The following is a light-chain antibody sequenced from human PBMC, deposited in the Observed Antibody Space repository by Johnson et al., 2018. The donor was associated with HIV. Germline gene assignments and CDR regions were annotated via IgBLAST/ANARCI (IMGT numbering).Light chain of an antibody. V-gene: IGLV1-51*01. CDR3: GTWDSSLSAYV. CDR2: DNN. J-gene: IGLJ1*01. Sequence: QSVLTQPPSVSAAPGQKVTISCSGSSSNIGNNYVSWYQQLPGTAPKLLIYDNNKRPSGIPDRFSGSKSGTSATLGITGLPTGDEADYYCGTWDSSLSAYVFGTRTQVTVL. CDR1: SSNIGNNY.